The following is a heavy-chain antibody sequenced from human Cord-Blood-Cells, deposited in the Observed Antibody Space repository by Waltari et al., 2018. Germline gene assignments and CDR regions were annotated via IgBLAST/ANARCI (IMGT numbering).Heavy chain of an antibody. CDR1: GFTFSSSS. CDR2: ISSSSSYI. Sequence: EVQLVESGGGLVKPGGSLRLSCAASGFTFSSSSMNWVRQAPGKGLEWVSSISSSSSYIYYADSVKGRFTISRDNAKNSLYLQMNSLRAEDTAVYYCARDGTPGEWELLKWFDPWGQGTLVTVSS. D-gene: IGHD1-26*01. V-gene: IGHV3-21*01. CDR3: ARDGTPGEWELLKWFDP. J-gene: IGHJ5*02.